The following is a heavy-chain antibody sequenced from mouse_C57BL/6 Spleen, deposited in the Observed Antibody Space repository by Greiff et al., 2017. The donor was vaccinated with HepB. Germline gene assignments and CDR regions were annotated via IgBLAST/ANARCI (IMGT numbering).Heavy chain of an antibody. CDR2: SRNKANDYTT. J-gene: IGHJ4*01. V-gene: IGHV7-1*01. Sequence: EVQLVESGGGLVQSGRSLRLSCATSGFTFSDFYMEWVRQAPGKGLEWIAASRNKANDYTTEYSASVKGRFIVSRDTSQSILYLQMNALRAEDTAIYYCARDAYAVTGAMDYWGQGTSVTVSS. CDR1: GFTFSDFY. CDR3: ARDAYAVTGAMDY. D-gene: IGHD2-2*01.